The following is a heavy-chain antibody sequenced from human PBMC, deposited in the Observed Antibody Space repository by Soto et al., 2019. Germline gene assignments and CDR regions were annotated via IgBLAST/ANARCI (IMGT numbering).Heavy chain of an antibody. CDR3: AREGGDLNWFDP. V-gene: IGHV3-48*01. J-gene: IGHJ5*02. D-gene: IGHD4-17*01. CDR2: ITSSGTTV. Sequence: GGSLRLSCAASGFTFSSYSLNWVRQAPGKGLEWVSYITSSGTTVYYADSVRGRFTISRDNAKNSLYLQMNSLRAEDTAVYYCAREGGDLNWFDPWGQGTLVTVSS. CDR1: GFTFSSYS.